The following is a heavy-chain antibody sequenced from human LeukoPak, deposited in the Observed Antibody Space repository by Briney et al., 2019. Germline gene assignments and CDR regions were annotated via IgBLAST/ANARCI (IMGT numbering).Heavy chain of an antibody. J-gene: IGHJ4*02. V-gene: IGHV4-59*01. D-gene: IGHD3-10*01. Sequence: SETLSLTCAVYGGSISSYYWSWIRQPPGKGLEWIGYIYYSGSTNYNPSLKSRVTISVDTSKNQFSLKLSSVTAADTAVYYCARAVGWFGALDYWGQGTLVTVSS. CDR2: IYYSGST. CDR3: ARAVGWFGALDY. CDR1: GGSISSYY.